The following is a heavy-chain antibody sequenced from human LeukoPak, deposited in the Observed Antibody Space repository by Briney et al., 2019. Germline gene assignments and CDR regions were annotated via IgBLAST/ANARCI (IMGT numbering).Heavy chain of an antibody. CDR2: INPSDGST. Sequence: ASVKVFCKASGYTFTSYSMHWVRQAPGQGLEWMGIINPSDGSTSYAQKFQGRVTMARDTPTSTVYMELSSLRSEDTAVYYCARESRPQWLATGPLDYWGQGTLVAVTS. J-gene: IGHJ4*02. D-gene: IGHD6-19*01. CDR3: ARESRPQWLATGPLDY. V-gene: IGHV1-46*01. CDR1: GYTFTSYS.